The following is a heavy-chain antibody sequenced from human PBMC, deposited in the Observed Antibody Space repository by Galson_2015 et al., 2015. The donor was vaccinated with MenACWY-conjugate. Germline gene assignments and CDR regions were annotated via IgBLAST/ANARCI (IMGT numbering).Heavy chain of an antibody. CDR1: GFTFSTYW. CDR3: ARVYSDPDY. J-gene: IGHJ4*02. CDR2: IKPDGSEK. V-gene: IGHV3-7*03. Sequence: SLRLSCAASGFTFSTYWMSWVRKAPGKGLEWVANIKPDGSEKYYVDSVKGRFTISRDNAKNSLYLQMNSLRVEDTAVYYCARVYSDPDYWGQGTLVTVSS. D-gene: IGHD2-21*01.